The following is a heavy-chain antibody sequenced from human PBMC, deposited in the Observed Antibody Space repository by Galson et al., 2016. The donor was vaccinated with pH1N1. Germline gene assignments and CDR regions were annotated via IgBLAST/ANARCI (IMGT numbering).Heavy chain of an antibody. V-gene: IGHV3-21*06. CDR2: ISLSGPYI. Sequence: SLRLSCAASGFTFSGYSMNWVRQAPGKGLEWVSSISLSGPYIYYADSLKGRFTISRDNAKNSLYLHMSSLTAEDTAVYYCLRDPARPRAYYFDFWGQGALVTVSS. J-gene: IGHJ4*02. D-gene: IGHD6-6*01. CDR3: LRDPARPRAYYFDF. CDR1: GFTFSGYS.